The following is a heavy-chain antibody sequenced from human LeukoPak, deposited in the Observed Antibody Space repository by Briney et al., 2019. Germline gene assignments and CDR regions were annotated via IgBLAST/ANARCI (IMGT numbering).Heavy chain of an antibody. D-gene: IGHD6-6*01. Sequence: ASVKVSCKASGGTFSSHAISWVRQAPGQGLEWMGGIIPILGTANYAQKFQGRVTITTDDSSSTAYMELGSLRSDDTAVYYCARGPKHSSSPRRALYHYMDVWGKGTTVTVSS. J-gene: IGHJ6*03. CDR1: GGTFSSHA. V-gene: IGHV1-69*05. CDR3: ARGPKHSSSPRRALYHYMDV. CDR2: IIPILGTA.